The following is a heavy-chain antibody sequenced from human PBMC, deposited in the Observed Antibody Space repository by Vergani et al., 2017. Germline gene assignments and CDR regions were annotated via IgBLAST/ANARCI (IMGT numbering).Heavy chain of an antibody. V-gene: IGHV3-11*01. Sequence: QVQLVESGGGLVKPGGSLRLSCAASGFTFSDYYMSWIRQAPGKGLEWVSYISSSGSTIYYADSVKGRFTISRDNAKNSLYLQMNSLRAEDTAVYYCARIIVVVPAAIRGGYMDVWGKGTTVTVSS. CDR3: ARIIVVVPAAIRGGYMDV. CDR1: GFTFSDYY. J-gene: IGHJ6*03. CDR2: ISSSGSTI. D-gene: IGHD2-2*02.